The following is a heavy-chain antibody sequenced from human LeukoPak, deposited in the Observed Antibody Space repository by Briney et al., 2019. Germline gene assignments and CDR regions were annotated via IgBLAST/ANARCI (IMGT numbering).Heavy chain of an antibody. Sequence: GGSLRLPCAASGLTVSNNYMSWVRQAPGKGLEWVSVIYGGGTTVYADSVKGRFTISRDSPKNTVYLQMNSLRAEDTAVYYCARSLGGDSTYWGQGTLVTVSS. D-gene: IGHD2-21*02. CDR2: IYGGGTT. V-gene: IGHV3-53*01. CDR1: GLTVSNNY. J-gene: IGHJ4*02. CDR3: ARSLGGDSTY.